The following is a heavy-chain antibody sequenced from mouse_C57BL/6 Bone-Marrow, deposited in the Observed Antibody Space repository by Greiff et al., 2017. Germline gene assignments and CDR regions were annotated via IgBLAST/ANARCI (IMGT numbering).Heavy chain of an antibody. J-gene: IGHJ2*01. CDR2: IYPGSGST. D-gene: IGHD2-5*01. Sequence: QVHVKQPGAELVKPGASVKMSCKASGYTFTSYWITWVKQRPGQGLEWIGDIYPGSGSTNYNEKFKSKATLTVDTSSSTAYMQLSSLTSEDSAVYYCARSYYSNVYYFDYWGQGTTLTVSS. CDR3: ARSYYSNVYYFDY. CDR1: GYTFTSYW. V-gene: IGHV1-55*01.